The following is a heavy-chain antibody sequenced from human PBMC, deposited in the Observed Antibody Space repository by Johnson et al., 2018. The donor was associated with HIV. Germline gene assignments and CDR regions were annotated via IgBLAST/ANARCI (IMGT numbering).Heavy chain of an antibody. J-gene: IGHJ3*02. CDR2: IRSKANSYAT. Sequence: VQLVESGGGVVRPGGSLRLSCAASGFTFSGSAMHWVRQASGKGLEWVGRIRSKANSYATAYAALVKGRFTISRDDSKNTAYLQMNSLRAEDTAVYYCARGGIAAKEPWRAFDIWGQGTMVTVSS. V-gene: IGHV3-73*01. CDR1: GFTFSGSA. D-gene: IGHD6-13*01. CDR3: ARGGIAAKEPWRAFDI.